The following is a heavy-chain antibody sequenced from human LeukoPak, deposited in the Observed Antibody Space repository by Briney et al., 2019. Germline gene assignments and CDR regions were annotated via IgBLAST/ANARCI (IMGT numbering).Heavy chain of an antibody. CDR2: INPHTGGT. CDR1: GYTFTGYY. J-gene: IGHJ4*02. Sequence: ASVKVSCKASGYTFTGYYMHWVRQAPGQGLEWMGWINPHTGGTNYAQMFQGRVTMTRDTSISTAYMELSGLTSDDTAVYYCARPYCSGGSCHDYFDYWGQGTLVTVSS. CDR3: ARPYCSGGSCHDYFDY. D-gene: IGHD2-15*01. V-gene: IGHV1-2*02.